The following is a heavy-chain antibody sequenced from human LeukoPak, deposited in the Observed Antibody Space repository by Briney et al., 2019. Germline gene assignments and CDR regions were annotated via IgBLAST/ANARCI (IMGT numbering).Heavy chain of an antibody. CDR2: IYYSGST. CDR3: ARDPGATTYSYGCFDY. V-gene: IGHV4-30-4*01. Sequence: SETLPLTCTVSGGSISSGDYYWSWIRQPPGKGLEWIGYIYYSGSTYYNPSLKSRVTISVDTSKNQFSLKLSSVTAADTAVYYCARDPGATTYSYGCFDYWGQGTLVTVSS. CDR1: GGSISSGDYY. J-gene: IGHJ4*02. D-gene: IGHD5-18*01.